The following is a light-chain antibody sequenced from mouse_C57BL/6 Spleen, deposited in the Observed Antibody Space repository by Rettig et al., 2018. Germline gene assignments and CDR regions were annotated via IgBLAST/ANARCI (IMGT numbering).Light chain of an antibody. V-gene: IGKV4-57-1*01. CDR3: QQYRGYPYP. J-gene: IGKJ2*01. Sequence: GEKVTMTCRASSSVSSSYLHWYQQKSGASPKLWIYSTSNLASGVPARFSGSGSGTSYSLTISSVEAEDAATYYCQQYRGYPYPFGGGTKLEIK. CDR2: STS. CDR1: SSVSSSY.